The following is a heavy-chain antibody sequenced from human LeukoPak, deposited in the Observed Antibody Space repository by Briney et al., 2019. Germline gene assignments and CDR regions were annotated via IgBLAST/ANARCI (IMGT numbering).Heavy chain of an antibody. Sequence: QPGRSLRLSCAASGFTFSFCGMHWVRQAPGKGLEWVAAISYDGSNKYYADSVKGRFTISREDSENTLYLQMNSLRAEDTAVYYCAKGRARDSSSLPFDYWGQGTVVTVSS. V-gene: IGHV3-30*18. CDR1: GFTFSFCG. D-gene: IGHD6-13*01. CDR3: AKGRARDSSSLPFDY. J-gene: IGHJ4*02. CDR2: ISYDGSNK.